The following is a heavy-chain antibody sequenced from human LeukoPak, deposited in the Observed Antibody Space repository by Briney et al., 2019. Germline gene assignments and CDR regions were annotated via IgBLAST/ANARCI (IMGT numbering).Heavy chain of an antibody. CDR1: GGSISSYY. Sequence: SETLSLTCTVSGGSISSYYWSWIRQPPGKGLEWIGYIYYSGSTNYNPSLKSRVTISVDTSKNQFSLKLSSVTAADTAVYYCVREVSSTYYYGMDVWGQGTTVTVSS. CDR3: VREVSSTYYYGMDV. V-gene: IGHV4-59*01. CDR2: IYYSGST. J-gene: IGHJ6*02. D-gene: IGHD2-2*01.